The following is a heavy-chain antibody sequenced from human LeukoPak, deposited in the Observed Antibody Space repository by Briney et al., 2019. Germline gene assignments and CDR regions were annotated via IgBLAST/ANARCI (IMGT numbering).Heavy chain of an antibody. Sequence: GGSLRLSCAASGFTFSSYWMSWVRQAPGKGLEWVANIKQDGSEKYYVDSVKGRFTISRDNAKNSLYLQMNSLRAEDTALYYCARDGSPLDYYGSGSYDYWGQGTLVTVSS. D-gene: IGHD3-10*01. CDR2: IKQDGSEK. CDR3: ARDGSPLDYYGSGSYDY. CDR1: GFTFSSYW. J-gene: IGHJ4*02. V-gene: IGHV3-7*03.